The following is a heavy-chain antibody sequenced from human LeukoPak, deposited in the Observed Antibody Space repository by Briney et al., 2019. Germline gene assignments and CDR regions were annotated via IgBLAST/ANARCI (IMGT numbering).Heavy chain of an antibody. D-gene: IGHD6-13*01. V-gene: IGHV3-33*06. CDR2: IWYDGNNK. J-gene: IGHJ4*02. CDR3: AKSHTSSWSVLDC. Sequence: GGSLRLSCAASGFTFSNYGMHWVRQAPGKGLEWVAVIWYDGNNKYYGDSVKGRFTISSDLSRDTLYLHMNSLRAEDTAVYYCAKSHTSSWSVLDCWGQGTLVTVSS. CDR1: GFTFSNYG.